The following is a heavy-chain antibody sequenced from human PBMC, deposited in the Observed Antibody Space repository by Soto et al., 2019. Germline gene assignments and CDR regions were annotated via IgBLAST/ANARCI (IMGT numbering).Heavy chain of an antibody. J-gene: IGHJ4*02. CDR1: GFSFSSNW. D-gene: IGHD6-13*01. Sequence: PGGSLRLSCAASGFSFSSNWMHWVRQAPGKGLVWVSRINSDGSSAAYADSVKGRFTISRDNAKNTLYLQMNSLRAEDTAVYYCAKDPVRHGYYYDDWGQGTLVTVS. V-gene: IGHV3-74*01. CDR2: INSDGSSA. CDR3: AKDPVRHGYYYDD.